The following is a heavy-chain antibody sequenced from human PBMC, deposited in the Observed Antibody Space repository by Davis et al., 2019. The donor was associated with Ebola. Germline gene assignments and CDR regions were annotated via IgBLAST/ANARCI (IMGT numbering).Heavy chain of an antibody. CDR2: INWNGGST. Sequence: GGSLRLSCAASGFTFSRHWMHWVRQVPGKGLEWVSGINWNGGSTGYADSVKGRFTISRDNAKNSLYLRMNSLRAEDTAFYHCARVNAMTGYSRFDSWGQGTLVTVSS. CDR1: GFTFSRHW. CDR3: ARVNAMTGYSRFDS. J-gene: IGHJ5*01. V-gene: IGHV3-20*01. D-gene: IGHD3-9*01.